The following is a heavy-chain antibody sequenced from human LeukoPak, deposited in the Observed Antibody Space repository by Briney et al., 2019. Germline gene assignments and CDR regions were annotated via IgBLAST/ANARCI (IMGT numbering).Heavy chain of an antibody. D-gene: IGHD1-26*01. CDR2: ISSSSYI. CDR1: GFTFSSYS. CDR3: AREGSYAVVFDY. J-gene: IGHJ4*02. Sequence: GGSLRLPCAASGFTFSSYSMNWVRQAPGKGLEWVSSISSSSYIYYADSVKGRFTISRDNAKNSLYLQMNSLRAEDTAVYYCAREGSYAVVFDYWGQGTLVTVSS. V-gene: IGHV3-21*01.